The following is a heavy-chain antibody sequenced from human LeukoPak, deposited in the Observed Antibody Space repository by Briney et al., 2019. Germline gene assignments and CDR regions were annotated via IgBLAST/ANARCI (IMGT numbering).Heavy chain of an antibody. CDR1: GYTFTSYY. CDR2: INPSGGST. Sequence: ASVKVSCKTSGYTFTSYYMHWVRQAPGQGLEWMGVINPSGGSTSYAQKFQGRVTMTRDMSTSTDYMELSSLRSEDTAVYYCARDNSVEDTAWWFDPWGQGTPVTVSS. D-gene: IGHD4-23*01. CDR3: ARDNSVEDTAWWFDP. V-gene: IGHV1-46*01. J-gene: IGHJ5*02.